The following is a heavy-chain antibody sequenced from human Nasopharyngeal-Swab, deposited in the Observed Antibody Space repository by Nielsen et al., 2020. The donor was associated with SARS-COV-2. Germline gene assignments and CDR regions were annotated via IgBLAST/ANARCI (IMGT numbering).Heavy chain of an antibody. D-gene: IGHD6-19*01. Sequence: LRLSCTVSGGSISSGSYYWRWIRQPAGKGLEWIGRIYTSGSTNYNPSLKSRVTISVDTSKNQISLKLSSVTAADTAVYYCARAPAQGSGWYYFDYWGQGTLVTVSS. J-gene: IGHJ4*02. CDR1: GGSISSGSYY. CDR2: IYTSGST. CDR3: ARAPAQGSGWYYFDY. V-gene: IGHV4-61*02.